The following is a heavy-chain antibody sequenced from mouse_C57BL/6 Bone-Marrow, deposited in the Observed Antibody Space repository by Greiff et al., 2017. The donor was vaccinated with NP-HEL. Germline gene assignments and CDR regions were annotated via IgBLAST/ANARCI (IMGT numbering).Heavy chain of an antibody. J-gene: IGHJ2*01. CDR1: GYPFTSYW. CDR3: SRFTPANWYDY. D-gene: IGHD4-1*01. CDR2: IHPNSGST. V-gene: IGHV1-64*01. Sequence: QVQLQQPGAELVKPGASVTLSCKASGYPFTSYWLHWVKQRPGQGLEWIGMIHPNSGSTNYNEKFKRKATLTVDNSSSTAYMQLSSLTSEDSAVYYCSRFTPANWYDYWGQGTTLPVSS.